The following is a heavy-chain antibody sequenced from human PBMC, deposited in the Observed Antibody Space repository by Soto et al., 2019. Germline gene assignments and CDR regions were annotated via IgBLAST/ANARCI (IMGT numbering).Heavy chain of an antibody. Sequence: QVQLVQSGAEMKKPGSSVKVSCQSSGGTFNTYAMNWVRQAPGQGPEWMGDISPMFGAANYAPKFQGRVTITADESTGTSYMQWSSLTSEDTALYFCAREVHVHTPAFVYWGQGTLVTVSS. CDR1: GGTFNTYA. V-gene: IGHV1-69*19. D-gene: IGHD3-10*02. CDR3: AREVHVHTPAFVY. J-gene: IGHJ4*02. CDR2: ISPMFGAA.